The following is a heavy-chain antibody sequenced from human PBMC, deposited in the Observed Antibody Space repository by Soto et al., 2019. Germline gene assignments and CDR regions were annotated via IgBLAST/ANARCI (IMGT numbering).Heavy chain of an antibody. V-gene: IGHV3-23*01. Sequence: GGSLRLSCAASGFTFSSYAMSWVRQAPGKGLEWVSAISGSGGSTYYADSVKGRFTTSRDNSKNTLYLQMNSLRAEDTAVYYCAKAASKRRVRGNYYYMDVWGKGTTVTVSS. CDR2: ISGSGGST. CDR1: GFTFSSYA. J-gene: IGHJ6*03. CDR3: AKAASKRRVRGNYYYMDV. D-gene: IGHD3-10*01.